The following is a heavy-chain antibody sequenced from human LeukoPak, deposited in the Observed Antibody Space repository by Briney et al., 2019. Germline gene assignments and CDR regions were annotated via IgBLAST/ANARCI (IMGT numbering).Heavy chain of an antibody. V-gene: IGHV5-51*01. CDR2: IYPGDSDT. J-gene: IGHJ4*02. CDR3: ARLQGGSGSYYGYYFDY. Sequence: GESLKISCKGSGYSFTSYWIGWVRQMPGKGLEWMGIIYPGDSDTRYSPSFQGQVTISADKSISTAYLQWSSLKASDTAMYYCARLQGGSGSYYGYYFDYWGQGTLVTVSS. D-gene: IGHD3-10*01. CDR1: GYSFTSYW.